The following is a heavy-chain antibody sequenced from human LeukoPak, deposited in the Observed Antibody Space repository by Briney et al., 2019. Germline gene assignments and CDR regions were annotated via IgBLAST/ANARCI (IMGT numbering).Heavy chain of an antibody. D-gene: IGHD3-3*01. V-gene: IGHV4-59*01. J-gene: IGHJ4*02. Sequence: PSETLSLTCTVSGGSISSYYWSWIRQPPGKGLEWIGYIYYSGSTNYNPSLKSRVTISVDTSKNQFSLKLSSVTAADTAVYYCARLYGFWSGYYFDYWGQGTLVTVSS. CDR1: GGSISSYY. CDR2: IYYSGST. CDR3: ARLYGFWSGYYFDY.